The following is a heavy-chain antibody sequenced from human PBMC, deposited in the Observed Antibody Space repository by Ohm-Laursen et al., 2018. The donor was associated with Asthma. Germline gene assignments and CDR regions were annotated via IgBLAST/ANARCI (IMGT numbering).Heavy chain of an antibody. D-gene: IGHD5-24*01. Sequence: SLRLSCSASGFTFGDYAMNWVRQAPGKGLEWVSGISWNSGSIVYADSVKGRFTISRDNAKNSLYLQMNSLRAEDTALYYCAKDIKVTSGYNYPYYYYYGMDVWGQGTTVTVSS. CDR3: AKDIKVTSGYNYPYYYYYGMDV. CDR2: ISWNSGSI. J-gene: IGHJ6*02. V-gene: IGHV3-9*01. CDR1: GFTFGDYA.